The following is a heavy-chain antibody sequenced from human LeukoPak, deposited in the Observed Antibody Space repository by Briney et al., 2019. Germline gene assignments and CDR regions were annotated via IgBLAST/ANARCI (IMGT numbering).Heavy chain of an antibody. CDR1: GRSISSYH. CDR2: IFASGNT. J-gene: IGHJ5*02. D-gene: IGHD6-13*01. CDR3: ARDSDGAAQFDP. V-gene: IGHV4-4*07. Sequence: SEPLSLTCTVSGRSISSYHWSWIRQPTGRGLEWIGQIFASGNTNYNPSLKSRVTISVDKSKNQFSLKLTSMTAADTAVYYCARDSDGAAQFDPWGQGILVTVSS.